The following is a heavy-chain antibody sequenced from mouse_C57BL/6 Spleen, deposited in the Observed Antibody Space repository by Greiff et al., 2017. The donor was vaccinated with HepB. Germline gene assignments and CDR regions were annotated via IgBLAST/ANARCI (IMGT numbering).Heavy chain of an antibody. V-gene: IGHV1-69*01. Sequence: VQLQQPGAELVMPGASVKLSCKASGYTFTSYWMHWVKQRPGQGLEWIGEIDPSDSYTNYNQKFKGKSTLTVDKSSSTAYMQLSSLTSEDSAVYYCARGGVYYDYDARYFDVWGTGTTVTVSS. D-gene: IGHD2-4*01. J-gene: IGHJ1*03. CDR2: IDPSDSYT. CDR3: ARGGVYYDYDARYFDV. CDR1: GYTFTSYW.